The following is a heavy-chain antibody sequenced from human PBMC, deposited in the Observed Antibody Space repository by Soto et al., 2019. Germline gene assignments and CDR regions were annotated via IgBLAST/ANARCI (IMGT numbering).Heavy chain of an antibody. CDR3: ARGDKGGFDL. V-gene: IGHV3-74*01. CDR1: GFTFNYYW. Sequence: EVQLVESEGGLVQRGGSLRLSCAASGFTFNYYWMHWVRQAPGQGLVWVSHIHSDGISSTYADSVKGRFTISRDNAKNPLYLQMNSLRAEDTAVYYCARGDKGGFDLWGQGTTVTVSS. CDR2: IHSDGISS. J-gene: IGHJ3*01. D-gene: IGHD2-21*02.